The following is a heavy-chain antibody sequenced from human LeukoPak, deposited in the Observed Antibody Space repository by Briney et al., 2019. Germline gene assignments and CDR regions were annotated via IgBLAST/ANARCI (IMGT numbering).Heavy chain of an antibody. CDR2: ISGSGGST. D-gene: IGHD3-10*01. CDR1: GFTFSSYA. Sequence: GGSLRLSCAASGFTFSSYAMSWVRQAPGKGLEWVSAISGSGGSTYYADSVKGRFTISRDNSKNTLYLQMNSLRAEDTAVYYCAKDYYGSRSYYSDYWGQGTLVTVSS. CDR3: AKDYYGSRSYYSDY. V-gene: IGHV3-23*01. J-gene: IGHJ4*02.